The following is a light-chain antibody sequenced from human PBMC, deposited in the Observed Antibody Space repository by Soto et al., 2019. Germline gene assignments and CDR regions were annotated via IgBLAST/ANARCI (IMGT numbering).Light chain of an antibody. V-gene: IGLV2-14*01. CDR3: SSFTSSNTWV. CDR1: STDVAGYNY. Sequence: QSVLAQPASVSGSPGQSITISCTGSSTDVAGYNYVSWYQQHPGRAPKLMIYEVSNRPSGVSNRFSASKSGDTASLTIFGLQAEDEADYYCSSFTSSNTWVFGGGT. J-gene: IGLJ3*02. CDR2: EVS.